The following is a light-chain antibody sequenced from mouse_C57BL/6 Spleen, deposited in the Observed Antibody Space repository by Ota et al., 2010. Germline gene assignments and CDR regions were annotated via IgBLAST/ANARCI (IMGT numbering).Light chain of an antibody. CDR1: QDVSTA. V-gene: IGKV6-15*01. Sequence: DIVMTQSHKFMSTSVGDRVSITCKASQDVSTAVAWYQQKPGQSPKLLIYSASFHYSGVPDRFTGSGSGTDFTLTISNVQSEDLAEYFCQQYNSYPYTFGGGTKLEIK. CDR3: QQYNSYPYT. CDR2: SAS. J-gene: IGKJ2*01.